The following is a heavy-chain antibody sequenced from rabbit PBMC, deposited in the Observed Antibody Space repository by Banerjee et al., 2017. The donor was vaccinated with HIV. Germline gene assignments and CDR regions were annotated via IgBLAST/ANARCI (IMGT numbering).Heavy chain of an antibody. CDR1: GFSFSSSYW. Sequence: QSLEESGGDLVKPGASLTLTCTASGFSFSSSYWIYWVRQAPGKGLEWIACINTISGDTVYATWAKGRFTISKASWTTVTLQMTSLTAADTATYFCAREESDGGGHLKLWGPGTLVTVS. CDR3: AREESDGGGHLKL. CDR2: INTISGDT. D-gene: IGHD2-1*01. V-gene: IGHV1S40*01. J-gene: IGHJ4*01.